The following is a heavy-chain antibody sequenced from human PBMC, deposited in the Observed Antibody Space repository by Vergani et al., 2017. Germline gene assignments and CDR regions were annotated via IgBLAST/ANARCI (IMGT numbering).Heavy chain of an antibody. CDR2: INPSGGST. CDR3: TRDLYYYDSSGRDGMDV. CDR1: GYTFTSYY. Sequence: QVQLVQSGAEVKKPGASVKVSCKASGYTFTSYYMHWVRQAPGQGLEWMGIINPSGGSTSYAQKFQGRVTMTRDTSTSTVYMELSSLRSEDTAVYYCTRDLYYYDSSGRDGMDVWGQGTTVTVS. V-gene: IGHV1-46*03. J-gene: IGHJ6*02. D-gene: IGHD3-22*01.